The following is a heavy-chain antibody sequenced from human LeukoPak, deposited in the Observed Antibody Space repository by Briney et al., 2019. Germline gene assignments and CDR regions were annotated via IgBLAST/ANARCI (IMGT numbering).Heavy chain of an antibody. Sequence: GGSLRLSCVASGFSFSAYIMHWVRQAPGKGLEYASAIRSDGSSTFYPNFVKGRFTISRDNSKSTLYLQMGSLRAEDTAVYYCTRRYGGHSGWAGYHDSWGQGTLVTVSS. J-gene: IGHJ4*02. CDR1: GFSFSAYI. V-gene: IGHV3-64*01. D-gene: IGHD6-19*01. CDR2: IRSDGSST. CDR3: TRRYGGHSGWAGYHDS.